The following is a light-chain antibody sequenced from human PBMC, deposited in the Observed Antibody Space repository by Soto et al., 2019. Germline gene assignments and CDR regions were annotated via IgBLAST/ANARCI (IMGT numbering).Light chain of an antibody. CDR3: SAYTTIPTHYV. V-gene: IGLV2-14*03. CDR1: TSDIGSYNY. Sequence: QSVLTQPASVSGSPGQSITISCTGTTSDIGSYNYVFWLQVNPGKAPKLVIYDVTNRPSGVSDRFSGSKSGNTASLTISGLQAEDEAEYYCSAYTTIPTHYVFGAGTKVTVL. CDR2: DVT. J-gene: IGLJ1*01.